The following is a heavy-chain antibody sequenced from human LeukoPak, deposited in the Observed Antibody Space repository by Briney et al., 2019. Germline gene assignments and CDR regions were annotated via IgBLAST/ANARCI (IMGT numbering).Heavy chain of an antibody. J-gene: IGHJ4*02. D-gene: IGHD3-22*01. CDR2: ISAYNGNT. V-gene: IGHV1-18*01. Sequence: GATVKVSCKASGYTFTSYGISWVRQAPGQGLEWMGWISAYNGNTNYAQKLQGRVTMTTDTSTSTAYMELRSLRSDDTAVYYCASTNPWNYYDSSGYSAVYWGQGTLVTVSS. CDR1: GYTFTSYG. CDR3: ASTNPWNYYDSSGYSAVY.